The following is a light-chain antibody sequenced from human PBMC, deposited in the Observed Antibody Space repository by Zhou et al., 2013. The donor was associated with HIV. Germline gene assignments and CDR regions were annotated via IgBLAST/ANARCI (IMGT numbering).Light chain of an antibody. J-gene: IGKJ1*01. CDR3: QQRSNSWT. CDR1: QSVSRY. CDR2: DAS. V-gene: IGKV3-11*01. Sequence: EIMLTQSPATLSLSPGERATLSCRASQSVSRYLAWYQQKPGQAPRXLIYDASNRATGIPARFSGSGSGTDFTLTISSLEPEDFAVYYCQQRSNSWTFGQGTKVEIK.